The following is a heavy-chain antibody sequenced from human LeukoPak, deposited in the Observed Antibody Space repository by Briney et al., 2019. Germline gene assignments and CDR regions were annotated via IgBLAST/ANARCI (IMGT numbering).Heavy chain of an antibody. V-gene: IGHV3-7*01. CDR1: GLTFSSSW. CDR2: INPDGNKK. J-gene: IGHJ4*02. Sequence: GGSLRLSCAVSGLTFSSSWMDWVRQAPGKGLEWVASINPDGNKKYSADSVKGRFTISRGNSKNTLYLQMNSLRAEDTAVYYCAISRYSSGWYGFDYWGQGTLVTVSS. CDR3: AISRYSSGWYGFDY. D-gene: IGHD6-19*01.